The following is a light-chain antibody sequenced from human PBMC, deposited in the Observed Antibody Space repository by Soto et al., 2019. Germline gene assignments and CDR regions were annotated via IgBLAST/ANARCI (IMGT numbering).Light chain of an antibody. J-gene: IGKJ1*01. CDR2: DAS. CDR3: QQYNSYSRT. V-gene: IGKV1-5*01. Sequence: DLQMTQSPSTLSASVGDRVTITCRASQSISSWLAWYPQKPGKAPKLLIYDASSLESGVPSRFSGSGSGTEFTLTISSLQPDDFATYYCQQYNSYSRTFGQGTKVEIK. CDR1: QSISSW.